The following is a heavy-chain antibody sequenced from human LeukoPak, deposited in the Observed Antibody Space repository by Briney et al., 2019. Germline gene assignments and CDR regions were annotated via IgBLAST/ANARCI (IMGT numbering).Heavy chain of an antibody. CDR1: GGSISSYY. CDR3: ARISYGSGSYYKGPLLGDTHTNWFDP. D-gene: IGHD3-10*01. Sequence: SETLSLTCTVSGGSISSYYWSWIRQPPGKGLEWIGYIYYSGSTNYNPSLKSRVTISVDTSKNQFSLKLSSVTAADTAVYYCARISYGSGSYYKGPLLGDTHTNWFDPWGQGTLVTVSS. V-gene: IGHV4-59*08. J-gene: IGHJ5*02. CDR2: IYYSGST.